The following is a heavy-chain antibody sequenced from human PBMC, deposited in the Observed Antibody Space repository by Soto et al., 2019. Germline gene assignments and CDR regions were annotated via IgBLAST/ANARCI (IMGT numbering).Heavy chain of an antibody. CDR2: IVVGSGNT. CDR1: GFTFTSSA. J-gene: IGHJ3*01. Sequence: SVKVSCKASGFTFTSSAVQWVRQARGQRLEWIGWIVVGSGNTNYAQKFQERVTITRDMSTSTAYMELSSLRSEDTAVSYCAADPWSGYYWAFDLWGQGTMVTVSS. CDR3: AADPWSGYYWAFDL. D-gene: IGHD3-3*01. V-gene: IGHV1-58*01.